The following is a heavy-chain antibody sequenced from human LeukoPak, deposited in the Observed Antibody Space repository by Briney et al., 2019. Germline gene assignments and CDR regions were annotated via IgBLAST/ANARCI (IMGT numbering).Heavy chain of an antibody. V-gene: IGHV3-7*01. J-gene: IGHJ3*02. CDR3: ARVGAVTDGAFDI. D-gene: IGHD4-17*01. CDR2: IKQDGSEK. Sequence: GGSLRLSCAASGSTFSSYWMRWVRQAPGKGLEWVANIKQDGSEKYYVDSVKGRFTISRDNAKNSLYLQMNSLRAEDPAVYYCARVGAVTDGAFDIWGQGTMVTVSS. CDR1: GSTFSSYW.